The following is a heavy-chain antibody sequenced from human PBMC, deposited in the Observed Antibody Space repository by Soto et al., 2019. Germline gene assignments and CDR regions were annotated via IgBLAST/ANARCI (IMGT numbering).Heavy chain of an antibody. CDR3: AKSGDPYYYYYMDV. J-gene: IGHJ6*03. CDR1: GFTFSSYA. D-gene: IGHD1-26*01. Sequence: GGSLRLSCAASGFTFSSYAMSWVRQAPGKGLEWVSAISGSGGSTYYADSVKGRFTISRDNSKNTLYLQMNSLRAEDTAVYYCAKSGDPYYYYYMDVWGKGTTVTVSS. CDR2: ISGSGGST. V-gene: IGHV3-23*01.